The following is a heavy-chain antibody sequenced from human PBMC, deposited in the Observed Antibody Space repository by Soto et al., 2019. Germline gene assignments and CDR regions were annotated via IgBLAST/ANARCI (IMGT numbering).Heavy chain of an antibody. J-gene: IGHJ5*02. CDR1: GGSIGTSAYY. Sequence: SETLSLTCAVSGGSIGTSAYYWGWIRQAPGKGLEWIGSINHSGNTYLSPSLKDRVTMSVDTSKNSFSLKLRSATAADTGLYYCSRRAPEGFDPWGQGTLVTVS. CDR3: SRRAPEGFDP. V-gene: IGHV4-39*01. CDR2: INHSGNT.